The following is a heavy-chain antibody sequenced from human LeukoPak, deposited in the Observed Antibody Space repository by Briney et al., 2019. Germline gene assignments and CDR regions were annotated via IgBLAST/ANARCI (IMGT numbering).Heavy chain of an antibody. CDR3: AKGARSSGWSLFDY. D-gene: IGHD6-19*01. V-gene: IGHV3-23*01. J-gene: IGHJ4*02. CDR1: GFTFSSYA. Sequence: PGGSLRLSCAASGFTFSSYAMSWVRQAPGKGLEWVSAISGSGGSTYYAASVKGRFTISRDSSKNTLYLQLNSLRVEDTAVYYCAKGARSSGWSLFDYWGQGTLVTVSS. CDR2: ISGSGGST.